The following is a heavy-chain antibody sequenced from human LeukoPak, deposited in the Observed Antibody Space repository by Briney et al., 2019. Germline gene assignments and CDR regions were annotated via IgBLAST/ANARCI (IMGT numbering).Heavy chain of an antibody. CDR1: GFPFSSYA. V-gene: IGHV3-64D*06. CDR2: ISSNGGST. CDR3: SRWSFENDAFDI. Sequence: PGGSLRLSCSASGFPFSSYAMHWVRQAPGKGLEYVSAISSNGGSTYYADSVKGRFTISRDNSKNTLYLQMSSLRAEDTAVYYCSRWSFENDAFDIWGQGTMVTVSS. J-gene: IGHJ3*02. D-gene: IGHD4-23*01.